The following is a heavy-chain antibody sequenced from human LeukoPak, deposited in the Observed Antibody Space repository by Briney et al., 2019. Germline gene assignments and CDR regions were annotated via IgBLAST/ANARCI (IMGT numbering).Heavy chain of an antibody. V-gene: IGHV3-23*01. CDR2: ISGSGGST. J-gene: IGHJ4*02. D-gene: IGHD3-22*01. CDR3: ARDLYYYDSSGRGGY. Sequence: GGSLRLSCAASGFTFSSYAMSWVRQAPGKGLEWVSAISGSGGSTYYADSVKGRFTISRDNAKNSLYLQMNSLRAEDTAVYYCARDLYYYDSSGRGGYWGQGTLVTVSS. CDR1: GFTFSSYA.